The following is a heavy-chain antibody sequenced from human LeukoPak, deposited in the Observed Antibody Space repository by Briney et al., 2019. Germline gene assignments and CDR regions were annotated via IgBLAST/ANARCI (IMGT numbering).Heavy chain of an antibody. J-gene: IGHJ4*02. CDR2: ISSSGITI. D-gene: IGHD2-8*02. V-gene: IGHV3-48*03. Sequence: SGWSLRLSCAASGFTFSSYDMNWVRQAPGKGLEWVSYISSSGITIFYADSVKGRFTISRDNAKNSLYLQMNSLRAEDTAVYYCARLFGGVTTFDYWGQGALVTVSS. CDR3: ARLFGGVTTFDY. CDR1: GFTFSSYD.